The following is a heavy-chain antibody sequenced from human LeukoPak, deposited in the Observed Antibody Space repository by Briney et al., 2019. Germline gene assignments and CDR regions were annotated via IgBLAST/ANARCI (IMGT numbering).Heavy chain of an antibody. CDR1: GGSISSGSYY. D-gene: IGHD2-15*01. Sequence: PSQTLSLTCTVSGGSISSGSYYWSWIRQPAGKGLEWIGRIYTSGSTNYNPSLKSRVTISVDTSKNQFSLKLSSVTAADTAVYYCAGDPSLGGGVGYWGQGTLVTVSS. V-gene: IGHV4-61*02. CDR3: AGDPSLGGGVGY. CDR2: IYTSGST. J-gene: IGHJ4*02.